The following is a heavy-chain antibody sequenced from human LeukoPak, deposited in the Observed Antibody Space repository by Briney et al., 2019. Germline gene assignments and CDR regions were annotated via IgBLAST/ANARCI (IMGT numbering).Heavy chain of an antibody. CDR1: GFTFSNAW. CDR2: ISGSGGST. V-gene: IGHV3-21*01. J-gene: IGHJ4*02. D-gene: IGHD3-10*01. Sequence: GGSLRLSCATSGFTFSNAWMNWVRQAPGKGLEWVSAISGSGGSTYYADSVKGRFTISRDNAKNSLYLQMNSLRAEDTAVYYCARYHYGSNYFDYWGQGTLVTVSS. CDR3: ARYHYGSNYFDY.